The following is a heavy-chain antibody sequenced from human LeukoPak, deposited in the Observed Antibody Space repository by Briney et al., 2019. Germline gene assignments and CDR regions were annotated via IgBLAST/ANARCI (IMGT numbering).Heavy chain of an antibody. J-gene: IGHJ4*02. CDR2: INHSGST. D-gene: IGHD3-22*01. V-gene: IGHV4-34*01. Sequence: PSETLSLTCAVYGGSFSGYYWSWIRQPPGKGLEWIGEINHSGSTNYNPSLESRVTISVDTSKNQFSLKLSSVTAADTAVYYCATGSSGYYYSDWGQGTLVTVSS. CDR1: GGSFSGYY. CDR3: ATGSSGYYYSD.